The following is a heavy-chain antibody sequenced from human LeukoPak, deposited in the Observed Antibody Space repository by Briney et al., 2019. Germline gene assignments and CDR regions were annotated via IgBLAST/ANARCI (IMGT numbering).Heavy chain of an antibody. Sequence: KPSETLSFTCTVSGGSISSSSYYWSRIRQPPGKGLEWIGYIYYSGSTTYNPSLKSRVSMSVDTSKNQFSLNLSSVTAADAAVYYCARLPGRVSSFDPWGQGILVTVSS. J-gene: IGHJ5*02. CDR3: ARLPGRVSSFDP. CDR1: GGSISSSSYY. V-gene: IGHV4-61*05. CDR2: IYYSGST. D-gene: IGHD5/OR15-5a*01.